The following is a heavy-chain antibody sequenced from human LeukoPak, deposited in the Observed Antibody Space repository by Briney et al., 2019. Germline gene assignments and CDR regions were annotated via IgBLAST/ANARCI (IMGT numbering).Heavy chain of an antibody. V-gene: IGHV3-74*01. CDR3: ARNWGPDY. CDR2: INSDGSST. D-gene: IGHD7-27*01. CDR1: GFTFDDYA. Sequence: GGSLRLSCAASGFTFDDYAMHWVRQAPGKGLVWVSRINSDGSSTNYADSVKGRFTISRDNAKNTLFLQMNSLRGEDTAVYYCARNWGPDYWGQGTLVTVSS. J-gene: IGHJ4*02.